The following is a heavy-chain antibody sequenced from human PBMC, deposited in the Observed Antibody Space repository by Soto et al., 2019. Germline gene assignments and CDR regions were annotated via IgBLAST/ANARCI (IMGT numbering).Heavy chain of an antibody. J-gene: IGHJ6*02. D-gene: IGHD5-18*01. V-gene: IGHV4-34*01. Sequence: PSETLSLTCAVYGGTFSGYYWSWIRQPPGKGLEWIGEINHSGSTNYNPSLKSRVTISVDTSKNQFSLKLSSVTAADTAVYYCARAGVGYSYGVYYYYYGMDVWGQGTTVTVSS. CDR3: ARAGVGYSYGVYYYYYGMDV. CDR1: GGTFSGYY. CDR2: INHSGST.